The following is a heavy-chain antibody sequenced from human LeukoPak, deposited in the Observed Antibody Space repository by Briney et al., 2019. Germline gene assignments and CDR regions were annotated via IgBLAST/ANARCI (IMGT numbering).Heavy chain of an antibody. D-gene: IGHD2-2*01. CDR2: ISSDGSLE. Sequence: GGSLRLSCAASGFTFSSYAMHWVRRAPGKGLEWLAVISSDGSLEYYADSVKGRITISRDNSKNTLYLQMNSLRPEDTAVYYCARDPVPAAARHFDYWGQGTLVTVSS. J-gene: IGHJ4*02. CDR1: GFTFSSYA. V-gene: IGHV3-30-3*01. CDR3: ARDPVPAAARHFDY.